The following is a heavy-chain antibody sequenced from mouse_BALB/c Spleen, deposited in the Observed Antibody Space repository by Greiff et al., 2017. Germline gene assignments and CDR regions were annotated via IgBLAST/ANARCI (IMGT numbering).Heavy chain of an antibody. Sequence: EVKLMESGAELVKPGASVKLSCTASGFNIKDTYMHWVKQRPEQGLEWIGRIDPANGNTKYDPKFQGKATITADTSSNTAYLQLSSLTSEDTAVYYCARPLRGAMDYWGQGTSVTVSS. J-gene: IGHJ4*01. CDR1: GFNIKDTY. V-gene: IGHV14-3*02. CDR2: IDPANGNT. CDR3: ARPLRGAMDY.